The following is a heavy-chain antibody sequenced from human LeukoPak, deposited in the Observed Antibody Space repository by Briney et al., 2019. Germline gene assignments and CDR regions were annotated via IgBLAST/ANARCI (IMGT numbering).Heavy chain of an antibody. CDR1: GGTFSSYA. CDR2: IIPIFGTT. CDR3: ARFGLGKHIEVAGIPFDI. D-gene: IGHD6-19*01. Sequence: ASVKVSCKASGGTFSSYAISWVRQAPGQGLEWMGGIIPIFGTTNYAQKFQDRVTITADKSTSTAYMELSSLRSDDTAVYYCARFGLGKHIEVAGIPFDIWGQGTMVTVSS. V-gene: IGHV1-69*06. J-gene: IGHJ3*02.